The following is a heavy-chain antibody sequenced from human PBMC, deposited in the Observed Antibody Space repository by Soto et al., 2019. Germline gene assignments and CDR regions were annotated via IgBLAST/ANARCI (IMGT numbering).Heavy chain of an antibody. CDR2: INPKSGGT. J-gene: IGHJ4*02. CDR3: AIDLAKGGGSAGFDY. D-gene: IGHD1-26*01. Sequence: QVQLVQSGAEVKKPGASVNVSCKASGYTFTVYYMHWVRQAPGQGLEWMGRINPKSGGTMYPQKFQGRVNMSWDTSISTAYMALTRLKSDDTAVYYCAIDLAKGGGSAGFDYWGPGTLVTVSS. V-gene: IGHV1-2*02. CDR1: GYTFTVYY.